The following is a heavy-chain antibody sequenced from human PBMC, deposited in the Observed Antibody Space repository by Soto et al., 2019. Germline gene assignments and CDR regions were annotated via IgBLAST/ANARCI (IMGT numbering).Heavy chain of an antibody. Sequence: EVQEVASGGGLVQPGGSLRLSCAASGFTSSDHNMDWVRQAPGKGLEWVGRTRSKANSYTTEYGASVRDRITISTDDSKNSLYLQMNSLKTENTAVYYCARCASGTFDIWGQGTLVTVSS. CDR2: TRSKANSYTT. CDR3: ARCASGTFDI. CDR1: GFTSSDHN. V-gene: IGHV3-72*01. J-gene: IGHJ3*02.